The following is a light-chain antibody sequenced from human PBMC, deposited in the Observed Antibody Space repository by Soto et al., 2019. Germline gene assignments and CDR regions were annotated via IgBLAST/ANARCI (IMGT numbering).Light chain of an antibody. CDR1: SSDVGGYNY. CDR3: CSYAGSYTSWV. CDR2: DVS. J-gene: IGLJ3*02. Sequence: QSVLTQPRSVSGSPGQSVTISCTGTSSDVGGYNYVSWYQQHPGKAPELMIYDVSKRPSGVPDRFSGSKSGNTASLTISGLQAEDEADYYCCSYAGSYTSWVFGGGTKLTVL. V-gene: IGLV2-11*01.